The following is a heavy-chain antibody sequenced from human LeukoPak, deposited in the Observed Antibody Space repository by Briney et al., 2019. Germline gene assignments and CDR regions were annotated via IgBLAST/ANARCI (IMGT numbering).Heavy chain of an antibody. V-gene: IGHV3-11*06. CDR2: ISSSSSSYT. D-gene: IGHD3-22*01. Sequence: GGSLRLSCAASGFTFSDCYMSWIRQAPGKGLEWVSYISSSSSSYTNYADSVKGRFTISRDNAKNSLYLQMNSLRAEDTAVYYCARDTLAAYYDSSGYYDYWGQGTLVTVSS. CDR3: ARDTLAAYYDSSGYYDY. J-gene: IGHJ4*02. CDR1: GFTFSDCY.